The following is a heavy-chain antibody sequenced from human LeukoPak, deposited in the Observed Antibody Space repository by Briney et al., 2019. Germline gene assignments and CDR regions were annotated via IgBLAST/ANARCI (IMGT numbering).Heavy chain of an antibody. CDR1: GYTFTSYG. Sequence: PGASVKVSCKASGYTFTSYGISWVRQAPGQGLEWMGWISAYNGNTNYAQKLQGRVTMTTDTSTSTAYMELRSLRSDDTAVYYCARLPILDYGDYGGDNWFDPWGQGTLVTVSS. CDR3: ARLPILDYGDYGGDNWFDP. CDR2: ISAYNGNT. D-gene: IGHD4-17*01. V-gene: IGHV1-18*01. J-gene: IGHJ5*02.